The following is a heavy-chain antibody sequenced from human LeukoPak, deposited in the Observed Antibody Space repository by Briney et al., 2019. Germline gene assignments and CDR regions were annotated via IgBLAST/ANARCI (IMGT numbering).Heavy chain of an antibody. CDR3: VRLRRNSDTSGFYYYYDF. V-gene: IGHV3-21*01. CDR2: ISVRSNYI. D-gene: IGHD3-22*01. J-gene: IGHJ4*02. Sequence: GGSQRLSCAASVHTFSSYSINWVRQAPGKGLEWVSSISVRSNYIYYADSVRGRFHISRHDARDSLYLQMNSLRAEDTAVYYCVRLRRNSDTSGFYYYYDFWGQGTLVTVSS. CDR1: VHTFSSYS.